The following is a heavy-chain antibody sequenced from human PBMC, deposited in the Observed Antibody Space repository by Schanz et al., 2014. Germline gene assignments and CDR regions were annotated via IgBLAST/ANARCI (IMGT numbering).Heavy chain of an antibody. CDR2: IISILGIP. J-gene: IGHJ3*02. D-gene: IGHD5-18*01. Sequence: QVHLVQSGAEVKKPGSSVKVSCKASGGTFSSYIISWVRQAPGQGLEWMGRIISILGIPNYAQKFQGRVTFTADKSTSTAYMELSSLRSDDTALYYCTRGGYSYALSAFDIWGQGTMVTVSS. V-gene: IGHV1-69*09. CDR1: GGTFSSYI. CDR3: TRGGYSYALSAFDI.